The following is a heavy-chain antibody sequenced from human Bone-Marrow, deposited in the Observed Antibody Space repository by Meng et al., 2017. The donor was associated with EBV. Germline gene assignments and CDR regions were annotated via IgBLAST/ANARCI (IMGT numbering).Heavy chain of an antibody. D-gene: IGHD3-10*01. V-gene: IGHV1-69*01. J-gene: IGHJ4*02. CDR1: GGTFRSDA. Sequence: QVELVPSGAEVKKPGSSVKVSCKTSGGTFRSDAVSWVRQAPGQGLEWMGGLIPMSDAPHYAQKFQGRVTIIADESTSTHYMDLSGLRSEDTAVYYCASESGRGFTPDYWGQGTLVTVSS. CDR3: ASESGRGFTPDY. CDR2: LIPMSDAP.